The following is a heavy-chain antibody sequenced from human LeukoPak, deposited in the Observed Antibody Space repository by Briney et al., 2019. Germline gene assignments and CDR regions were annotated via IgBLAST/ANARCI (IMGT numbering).Heavy chain of an antibody. Sequence: SVKVSCKASGYTFTSYYMHWVRQAPGQGLEWMGGIIPIFGTANYAQKFQGRVTITADESTSTAYMELSSLRSEDTAVYYCARGIAAAVSGMDVWGQGTTVTVSS. CDR1: GYTFTSYY. D-gene: IGHD6-13*01. CDR2: IIPIFGTA. J-gene: IGHJ6*02. CDR3: ARGIAAAVSGMDV. V-gene: IGHV1-69*13.